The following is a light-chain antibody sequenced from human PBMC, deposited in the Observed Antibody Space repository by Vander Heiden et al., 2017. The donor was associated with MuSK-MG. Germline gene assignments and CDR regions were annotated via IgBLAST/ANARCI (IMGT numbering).Light chain of an antibody. Sequence: DIVMTQSPLSLPVTPGEPASISCRSGQSLLHSNGYNYLDWYLQKPGQSPQLLIYLGSNRASGVPDRLSGSGSGTDFTLKISRVEAEDVGVYYCRQVLQTPHTFGQGTKVEIK. CDR1: QSLLHSNGYNY. CDR2: LGS. V-gene: IGKV2-28*01. CDR3: RQVLQTPHT. J-gene: IGKJ2*01.